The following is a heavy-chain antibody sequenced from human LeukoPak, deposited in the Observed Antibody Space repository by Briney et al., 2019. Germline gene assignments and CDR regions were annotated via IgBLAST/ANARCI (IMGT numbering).Heavy chain of an antibody. Sequence: GGSLRPSCAASGFTFSTYSLNWVRQAPGKGLEWVSSISSSSSFMYYAGSVKGRFTISRDNAKNALYLQMNSLRAEDTAVYYCVRVDHSLGKTYFDYWGQGTLVTVSS. J-gene: IGHJ4*02. CDR2: ISSSSSFM. CDR1: GFTFSTYS. CDR3: VRVDHSLGKTYFDY. D-gene: IGHD2-21*01. V-gene: IGHV3-21*01.